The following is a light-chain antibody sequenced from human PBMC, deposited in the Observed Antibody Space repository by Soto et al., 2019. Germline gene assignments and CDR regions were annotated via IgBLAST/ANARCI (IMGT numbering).Light chain of an antibody. CDR1: QSVNKAY. CDR2: GAS. Sequence: DIVLPPSPVPLALSPGDLATLSCRASQSVNKAYLGWYQVKPGQAPRRLIYGASSRATGIPARFSGSGSGTDFTLTISSLEPEDFAICYCQRRDDWQDTFGQTTPLE. CDR3: QRRDDWQDT. J-gene: IGKJ5*01. V-gene: IGKV3D-20*02.